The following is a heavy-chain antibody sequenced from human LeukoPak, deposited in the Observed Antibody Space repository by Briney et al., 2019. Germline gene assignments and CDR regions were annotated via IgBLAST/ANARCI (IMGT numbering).Heavy chain of an antibody. CDR3: ARGLVAARPGGGSYYYYYMDV. Sequence: ASVKVSCKASGYTFTGYYMHWVRQALGQGLEWMGWINPNSGGTNYAQKFQGRVTMTRDTSISTAYMELSRLRSDDTAVYYCARGLVAARPGGGSYYYYYMDVWGKGTTVTVSS. D-gene: IGHD6-6*01. CDR2: INPNSGGT. V-gene: IGHV1-2*02. J-gene: IGHJ6*03. CDR1: GYTFTGYY.